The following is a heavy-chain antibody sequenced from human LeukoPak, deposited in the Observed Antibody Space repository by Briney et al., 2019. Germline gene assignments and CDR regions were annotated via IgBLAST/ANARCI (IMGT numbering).Heavy chain of an antibody. J-gene: IGHJ3*02. CDR3: ASSDILTGDDAFDI. CDR1: GGSISSYY. V-gene: IGHV4-59*01. CDR2: IYYSGST. D-gene: IGHD3-9*01. Sequence: SETLSLTCTVSGGSISSYYWSWIRQPPGKGLEWIGYIYYSGSTNYNPSLKSRVTISVDTSKNQFSLKLSSVTAADTAVYYCASSDILTGDDAFDIWGQGTMVTVSS.